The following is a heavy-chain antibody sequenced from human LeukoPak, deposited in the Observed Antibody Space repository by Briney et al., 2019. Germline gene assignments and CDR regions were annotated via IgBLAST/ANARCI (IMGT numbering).Heavy chain of an antibody. V-gene: IGHV4-30-4*01. Sequence: KFSQTLSLTCTVSGGSISSGDYYWSWIRQPPGKGLEWIGYIYYSGSTYYNPSLKSRVTISVDTSKNQFSLKLSSVTAADTAVYYCARVTPYCYGSGSYYNTNYFDYWGQGTLVTVSS. CDR1: GGSISSGDYY. CDR2: IYYSGST. CDR3: ARVTPYCYGSGSYYNTNYFDY. J-gene: IGHJ4*02. D-gene: IGHD3-10*01.